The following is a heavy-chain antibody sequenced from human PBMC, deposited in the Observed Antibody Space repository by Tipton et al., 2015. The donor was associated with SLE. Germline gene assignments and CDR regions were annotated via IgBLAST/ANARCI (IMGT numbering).Heavy chain of an antibody. CDR2: IYYSGST. Sequence: TLSLTCTVSGGSISGYYWSWIRQPPGKGLEWFGYIYYSGSTNYNPSLKSRVTISVDTSKNQFSLKLSSVTAADTAVYYCARTAGRSVKLWYFDLWGRGTLVTVSS. CDR3: ARTAGRSVKLWYFDL. CDR1: GGSISGYY. D-gene: IGHD5-18*01. J-gene: IGHJ2*01. V-gene: IGHV4-59*08.